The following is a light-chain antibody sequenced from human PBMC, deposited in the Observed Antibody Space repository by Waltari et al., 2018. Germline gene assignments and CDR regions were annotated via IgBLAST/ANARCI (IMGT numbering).Light chain of an antibody. V-gene: IGLV3-21*04. Sequence: SYVLTQPPSVSVAPGKTAKITCGGNNNGDKRLHWYQQKPGPAPVLVIYYDYERPSGIPERFSDSKTGSTTALTFSRVEAGDEADYYCHVWDTSSDHWVFGGGTELTVL. CDR3: HVWDTSSDHWV. CDR1: NNGDKR. CDR2: YDY. J-gene: IGLJ3*02.